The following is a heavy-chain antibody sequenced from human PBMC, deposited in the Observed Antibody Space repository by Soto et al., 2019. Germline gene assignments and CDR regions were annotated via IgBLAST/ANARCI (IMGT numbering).Heavy chain of an antibody. J-gene: IGHJ4*02. CDR2: IYYSGST. V-gene: IGHV4-39*01. CDR1: GGSISSSSYY. D-gene: IGHD3-10*01. CDR3: ARQWGYYYGSGSYVFDY. Sequence: QLQLQESGPGLVKPSETLSLTCTVSGGSISSSSYYWGWIRQPPGKGLEWIGSIYYSGSTYYNPSLKCRVTISVDTSKNQFSPKLSSVTAADTAVYYCARQWGYYYGSGSYVFDYWGQGTLVTVSS.